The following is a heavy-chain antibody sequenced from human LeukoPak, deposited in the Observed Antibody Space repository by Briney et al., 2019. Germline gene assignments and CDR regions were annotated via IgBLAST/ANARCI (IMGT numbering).Heavy chain of an antibody. CDR1: GGSIRSSYYY. Sequence: SETLSLTCTVSGGSIRSSYYYWGWIRQPPGKGLEWIGSIYDSGSTYYSPSLKSRVTISVDTSKNQFSLKLSSVTAADTAVYYCARVPSRATAAAGPIDFDYWGQGTLVTVSS. CDR3: ARVPSRATAAAGPIDFDY. D-gene: IGHD6-13*01. V-gene: IGHV4-39*07. J-gene: IGHJ4*02. CDR2: IYDSGST.